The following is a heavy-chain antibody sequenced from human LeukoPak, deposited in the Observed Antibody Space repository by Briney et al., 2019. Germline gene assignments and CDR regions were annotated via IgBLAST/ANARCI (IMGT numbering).Heavy chain of an antibody. J-gene: IGHJ4*02. V-gene: IGHV3-21*01. CDR3: ARDFSQLADY. D-gene: IGHD6-6*01. Sequence: PGGSPRLSCAASGFTFSSYSMNWVRQAPGKGLEWVSSISSSSSYIYYADSVKGRFTISRDNAKNSLYLQMNSLRAEDTAVYYCARDFSQLADYWGQGTLVTVSS. CDR2: ISSSSSYI. CDR1: GFTFSSYS.